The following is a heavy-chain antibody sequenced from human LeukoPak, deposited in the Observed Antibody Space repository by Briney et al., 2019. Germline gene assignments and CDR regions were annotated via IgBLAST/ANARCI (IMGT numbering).Heavy chain of an antibody. Sequence: GGSLRLSCAASGFTFSNYWMHWVRQAPGKGLEWVSYISSSGSTIYYADSVKGRFTISRDNAKNSLYLQMTSLRAEDTAVYYCAELGITMIGGVWGKGTTVTISS. D-gene: IGHD3-10*02. CDR3: AELGITMIGGV. V-gene: IGHV3-48*04. CDR2: ISSSGSTI. J-gene: IGHJ6*04. CDR1: GFTFSNYW.